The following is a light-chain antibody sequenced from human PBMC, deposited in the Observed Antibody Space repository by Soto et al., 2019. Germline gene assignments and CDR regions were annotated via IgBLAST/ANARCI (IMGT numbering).Light chain of an antibody. CDR1: SSNIVSHN. CDR3: AAWDDSLTAL. J-gene: IGLJ7*01. Sequence: QSVLTQPPSASGTPXQRVTXXCSGSSSNIVSHNVYWYQQLPGTAPKLLIYENNKRPSGVPDRFSGSKSGTSASLAISGLRSEDEADYYCAAWDDSLTALFGGGTQLTVL. CDR2: ENN. V-gene: IGLV1-47*01.